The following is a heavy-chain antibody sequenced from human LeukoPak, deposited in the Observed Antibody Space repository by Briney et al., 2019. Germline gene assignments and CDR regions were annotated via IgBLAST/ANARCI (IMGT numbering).Heavy chain of an antibody. CDR1: GGTFSSYA. CDR2: IYPGDSDT. D-gene: IGHD4-17*01. J-gene: IGHJ4*02. Sequence: ASVKVSCKASGGTFSSYAISWVRQAPGQGLEWMGGIIYPGDSDTRYSPSFQGQVTISADKSISTAYLQWSSLKASDTAMYYCATAQATVTTTNYFDYWGQGTLVTVSS. CDR3: ATAQATVTTTNYFDY. V-gene: IGHV5-51*01.